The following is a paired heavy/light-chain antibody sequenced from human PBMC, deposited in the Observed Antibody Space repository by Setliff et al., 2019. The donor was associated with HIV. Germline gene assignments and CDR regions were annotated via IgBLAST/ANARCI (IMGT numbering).Heavy chain of an antibody. CDR1: RLSISSGSY. CDR3: ATRGIAAAGFYFQH. J-gene: IGHJ1*01. V-gene: IGHV4-38-2*01. Sequence: QVQLQESGPGLVKPSETLSLTCGVGRLSISSGSYWGWVRQAPGKGLEWIGSISQSGKTYYNPSLKGRVALSVDTSQNQVSVKLTSVTAADTAIYYCATRGIAAAGFYFQHWGRGTLVIVSS. D-gene: IGHD6-13*01. CDR2: ISQSGKT.
Light chain of an antibody. CDR2: RAS. J-gene: IGKJ1*01. CDR3: LHYKSDLQT. Sequence: DIQMTQSPSTLSASVGDKVTITCRASQNIGTSLAWYQQSPGKALQLLIYRASSLQPGVPSRFSGSGSGTDFTLTITSLQPDDLGTYYCLHYKSDLQTFGQGTKVEVK. V-gene: IGKV1-5*03. CDR1: QNIGTS.